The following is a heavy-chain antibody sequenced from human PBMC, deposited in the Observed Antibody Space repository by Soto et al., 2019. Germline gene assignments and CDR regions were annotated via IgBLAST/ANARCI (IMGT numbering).Heavy chain of an antibody. D-gene: IGHD3-22*01. CDR2: IYSGGST. Sequence: QPGGSLRLSCAASGFTVSSNYMSWVRQAPGKGLEWVSVIYSGGSTYYADSVKGRFTISRDNSKNTLYLQMNSLRAEDTAVYYCASWVPGYYYDSSGYPLDYWGQGTLVTVSS. V-gene: IGHV3-53*01. CDR3: ASWVPGYYYDSSGYPLDY. CDR1: GFTVSSNY. J-gene: IGHJ4*02.